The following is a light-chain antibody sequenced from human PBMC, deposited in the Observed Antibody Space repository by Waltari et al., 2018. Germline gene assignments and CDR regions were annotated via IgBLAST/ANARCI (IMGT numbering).Light chain of an antibody. CDR3: QQSFITPPS. V-gene: IGKV1-39*01. CDR1: QSITIS. J-gene: IGKJ4*01. CDR2: SAS. Sequence: DIQMTQSPSSLSASVGDRVSITCRASQSITISLNGYQHKTGKAPKLLIFSASILRSGVPSRFSGSGSGTTFTLTISGLQPEDVATDYCQQSFITPPSFGGGTKVDVK.